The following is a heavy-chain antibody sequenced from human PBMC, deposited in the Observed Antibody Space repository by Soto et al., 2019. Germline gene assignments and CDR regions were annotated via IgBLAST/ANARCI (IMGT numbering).Heavy chain of an antibody. Sequence: SETLSITCAVYGGSFSGYYWSWIRQPPGKGLEWIGEINHSGSTNYNPSLKSRVTISVDTSKNQSSLKLSSVTAADTAVYYCARGFWVTIFGVVIPNYYYYGMDVWGQGTTVTVSS. CDR1: GGSFSGYY. CDR2: INHSGST. J-gene: IGHJ6*02. D-gene: IGHD3-3*01. V-gene: IGHV4-34*01. CDR3: ARGFWVTIFGVVIPNYYYYGMDV.